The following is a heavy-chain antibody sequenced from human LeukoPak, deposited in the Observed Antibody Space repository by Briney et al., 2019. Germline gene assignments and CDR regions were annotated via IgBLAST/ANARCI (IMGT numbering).Heavy chain of an antibody. CDR1: GGSFSGYY. D-gene: IGHD2-2*02. Sequence: SETLSLTCAVYGGSFSGYYRSWIRQPPGKGLEWIGEINHSGSTNYNPSLKSRVTISVDTSKNQFSLKLSSVTAADTAVYYCARDRLIVVVPAAIFGWFDPWGQGTLVTVSS. J-gene: IGHJ5*02. V-gene: IGHV4-34*01. CDR2: INHSGST. CDR3: ARDRLIVVVPAAIFGWFDP.